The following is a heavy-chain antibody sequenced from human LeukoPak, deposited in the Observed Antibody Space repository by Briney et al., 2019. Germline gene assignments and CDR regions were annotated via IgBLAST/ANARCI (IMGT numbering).Heavy chain of an antibody. CDR1: GYTFSSYA. J-gene: IGHJ4*02. Sequence: GGSLRLSCAASGYTFSSYAMSWVRQAPGQGLEWVSAINGSGGSTYYADSVKGRFTISRDNSKNTLYLQMNSLRAEETAVYYCANKQLVTDYWGQGTLVTVSS. D-gene: IGHD6-13*01. V-gene: IGHV3-23*01. CDR2: INGSGGST. CDR3: ANKQLVTDY.